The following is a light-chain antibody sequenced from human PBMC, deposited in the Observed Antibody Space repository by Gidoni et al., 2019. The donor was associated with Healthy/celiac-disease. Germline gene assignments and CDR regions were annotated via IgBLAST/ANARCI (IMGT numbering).Light chain of an antibody. Sequence: SYELPQPPSASVLPGQTASITCPGDKSGDKYACWYQQKPGQSPVLVIYQDSKRPSGIPERFSGSNSGNTATLTISGTQAMDEADYYCQAWDSSTDVVFGGGTKLTVL. J-gene: IGLJ2*01. CDR3: QAWDSSTDVV. V-gene: IGLV3-1*01. CDR2: QDS. CDR1: KSGDKY.